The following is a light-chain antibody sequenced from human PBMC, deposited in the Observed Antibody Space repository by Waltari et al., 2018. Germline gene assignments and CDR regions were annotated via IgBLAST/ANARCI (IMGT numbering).Light chain of an antibody. Sequence: QSALTQPASVSGSPGQSITISCTGTSSDVGGYTYVSWYQRDQGKAPKLMIYNVTVRPSGVSNRFSGSKSGNTASLIISGLQAEDEADYFCSSYTRSSALVFGGGTKLTVL. V-gene: IGLV2-14*03. CDR2: NVT. CDR3: SSYTRSSALV. CDR1: SSDVGGYTY. J-gene: IGLJ2*01.